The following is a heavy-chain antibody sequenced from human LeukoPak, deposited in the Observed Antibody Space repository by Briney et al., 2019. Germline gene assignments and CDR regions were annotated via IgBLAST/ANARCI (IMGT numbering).Heavy chain of an antibody. V-gene: IGHV1-2*02. CDR1: GYTFAGYH. CDR2: INSYSGET. Sequence: GASVKVSWKASGYTFAGYHMHWVRQAPGQGLEWMGWINSYSGETNYAQKFQGRVTMARDTSISTAYVELSRLTSDDTAVYYCARVGSRFWSGYDVGNWFDPWGQGTLVTVSS. D-gene: IGHD3-3*01. J-gene: IGHJ5*02. CDR3: ARVGSRFWSGYDVGNWFDP.